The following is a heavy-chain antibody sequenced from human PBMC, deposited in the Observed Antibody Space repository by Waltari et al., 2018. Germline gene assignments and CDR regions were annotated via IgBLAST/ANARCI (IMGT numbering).Heavy chain of an antibody. D-gene: IGHD3-3*01. V-gene: IGHV3-30*18. J-gene: IGHJ6*02. CDR3: AKDGYYDFWSGYSGFFSYYYYGMDV. Sequence: QVQLVESGGGVVQPGRSLRLSCAASGFTFSSYGMHWVRQAPGKGLEWVAVISYDGSNKYYADSVKGRFTISRDNYKNTLYLQMNSLRAEDTAVYYCAKDGYYDFWSGYSGFFSYYYYGMDVWGQGTTVTVSS. CDR1: GFTFSSYG. CDR2: ISYDGSNK.